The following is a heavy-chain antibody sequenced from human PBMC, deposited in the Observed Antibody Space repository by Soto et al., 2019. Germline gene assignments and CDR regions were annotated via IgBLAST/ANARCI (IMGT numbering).Heavy chain of an antibody. Sequence: EAQLFESGGGCAPPGVSLRLLCAASGCTLSLYAIPCVRQAPEKGLECVSGVRDSGGSAYHADSVKRRFTISRDKSTTTLYLHMNSLRAEDTAVYYCARGSAYSDYDLEYWGQGTLVTVSS. J-gene: IGHJ4*02. CDR3: ARGSAYSDYDLEY. D-gene: IGHD4-17*01. V-gene: IGHV3-23*01. CDR2: VRDSGGSA. CDR1: GCTLSLYA.